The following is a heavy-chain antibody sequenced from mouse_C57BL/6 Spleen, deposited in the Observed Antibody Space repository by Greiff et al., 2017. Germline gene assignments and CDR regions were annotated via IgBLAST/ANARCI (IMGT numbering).Heavy chain of an antibody. CDR2: IYPSDSET. D-gene: IGHD4-1*01. V-gene: IGHV1-61*01. J-gene: IGHJ4*01. CDR1: GYTFTSYW. CDR3: ARSLTDYYAMDY. Sequence: VQLQQPGAELVRPGSSVKLSCKASGYTFTSYWMDWVKQRPGQGLEWIGNIYPSDSETHYNQKFKDKATLTVDKSSSTAYMQLSSLTSEDSAVYYCARSLTDYYAMDYWGQGTSVTVSS.